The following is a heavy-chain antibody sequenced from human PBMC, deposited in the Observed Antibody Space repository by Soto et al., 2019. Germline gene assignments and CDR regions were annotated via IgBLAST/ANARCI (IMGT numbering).Heavy chain of an antibody. V-gene: IGHV3-64*02. CDR1: GFIFSNYA. CDR2: ITSKGGTT. J-gene: IGHJ2*01. Sequence: GGSLRLSCAASGFIFSNYAMHWVRQAPGKGLQFVSAITSKGGTTYYADSVEGRFTISRDNSKNTVDPLLDSLRIEDTAVYYCVRGRGTRPPTNYWYFDLWGRGALVTVSS. CDR3: VRGRGTRPPTNYWYFDL. D-gene: IGHD3-16*01.